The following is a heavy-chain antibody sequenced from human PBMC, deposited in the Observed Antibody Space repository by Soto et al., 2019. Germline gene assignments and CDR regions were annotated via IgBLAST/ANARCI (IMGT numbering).Heavy chain of an antibody. CDR2: IMPIFRTP. D-gene: IGHD1-1*01. CDR3: ARDNDRPQLGGNYYYILDV. V-gene: IGHV1-69*12. Sequence: QVQLEQSGAEVKKPGXSVKVSCKASGGTFRNSAISWVRQAPGQGLEWMGGIMPIFRTPDYSQKFQGRVTITADESTSTAYMELSGLRSDDTAVYYCARDNDRPQLGGNYYYILDVWGQGTTVTVSS. CDR1: GGTFRNSA. J-gene: IGHJ6*02.